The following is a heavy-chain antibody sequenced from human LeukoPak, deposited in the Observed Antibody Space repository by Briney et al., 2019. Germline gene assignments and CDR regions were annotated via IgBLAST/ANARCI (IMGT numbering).Heavy chain of an antibody. J-gene: IGHJ4*02. Sequence: SETLSLTCTVSGGSISSYYWSWIRQPPGKGLEWIGYIYYSGSTNYNPSLKSRVTISVDTSKNQFSLKLSSVTAADTAVYYCARESLGEYQLPYFDYWGQGTLVTVPS. CDR2: IYYSGST. D-gene: IGHD2-2*01. V-gene: IGHV4-59*01. CDR1: GGSISSYY. CDR3: ARESLGEYQLPYFDY.